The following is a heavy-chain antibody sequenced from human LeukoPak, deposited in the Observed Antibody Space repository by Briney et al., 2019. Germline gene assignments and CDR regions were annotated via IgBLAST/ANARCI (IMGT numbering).Heavy chain of an antibody. D-gene: IGHD2-15*01. V-gene: IGHV1-2*02. CDR3: AKDGGGYCSGGSCFSSFDY. CDR2: INPNSGGT. J-gene: IGHJ4*02. Sequence: ASVKVSCKASGYTFTGYYMHWVRQAPGQGLEWMGWINPNSGGTSYAQKFQGRVTMTRDTSISTAYMELSRLRSDDTAVYYCAKDGGGYCSGGSCFSSFDYWGQGTLVTVSS. CDR1: GYTFTGYY.